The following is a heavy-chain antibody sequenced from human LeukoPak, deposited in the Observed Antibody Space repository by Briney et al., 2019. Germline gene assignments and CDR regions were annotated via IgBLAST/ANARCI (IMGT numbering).Heavy chain of an antibody. D-gene: IGHD6-19*01. CDR3: ARQLRGEAVAGHLQPFDY. V-gene: IGHV4-34*01. J-gene: IGHJ4*02. Sequence: PSETLSLTCAVYGGSFSDYYWSWIRQPPEKGLEWIGEINHSGSTNYNPSLKSRVTISVDTSKNQFSLKLTSVTAADTAVYFCARQLRGEAVAGHLQPFDYWGQGTLVTVSS. CDR2: INHSGST. CDR1: GGSFSDYY.